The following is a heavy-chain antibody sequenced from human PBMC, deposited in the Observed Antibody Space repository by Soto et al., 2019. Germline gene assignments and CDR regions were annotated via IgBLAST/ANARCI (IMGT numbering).Heavy chain of an antibody. Sequence: GGSLRLSCAASGFTFSSYAMSWVRQAPGKGLEWVSAISGSGGSTYYADSVKGRFTISRDNSKNTLYLQMNSLRAEVTAVYYCSKGGAITMVRGVIIPGDSYMDVWGKGTTVTVSS. J-gene: IGHJ6*03. D-gene: IGHD3-10*01. CDR3: SKGGAITMVRGVIIPGDSYMDV. CDR1: GFTFSSYA. CDR2: ISGSGGST. V-gene: IGHV3-23*01.